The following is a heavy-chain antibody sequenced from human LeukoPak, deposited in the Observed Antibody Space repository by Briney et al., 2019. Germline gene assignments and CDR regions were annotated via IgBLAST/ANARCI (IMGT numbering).Heavy chain of an antibody. J-gene: IGHJ3*02. CDR3: ARKDVFDI. V-gene: IGHV3-74*01. Sequence: GGSLRLSCAASGFTFTSYWMHWVRQAPGEGLVWVSGINSDATTTCYAASVKRRLTTSRNSAKNALYLRMNTLRAEDTAVYYCARKDVFDIWGQGTMVTVYS. CDR2: INSDATTT. CDR1: GFTFTSYW.